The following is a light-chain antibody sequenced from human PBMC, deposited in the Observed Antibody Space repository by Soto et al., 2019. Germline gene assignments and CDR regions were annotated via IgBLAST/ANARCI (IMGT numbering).Light chain of an antibody. CDR2: GAS. Sequence: EIVMTQSPATLSVSPGERATLSCRASQSVSSNLAWYQQKPGQAPRLLIYGASTRATGIPARFSGSGSGTEFTLTISSLQSEDFAVYYCQQYGSSPAVTFGPGTKVDIK. CDR3: QQYGSSPAVT. J-gene: IGKJ3*01. V-gene: IGKV3-15*01. CDR1: QSVSSN.